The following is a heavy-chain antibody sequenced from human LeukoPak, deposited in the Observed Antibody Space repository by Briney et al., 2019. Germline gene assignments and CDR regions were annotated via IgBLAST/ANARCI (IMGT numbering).Heavy chain of an antibody. CDR3: ARDGIHYYGSGIVFDI. D-gene: IGHD3-10*01. Sequence: GGSLRLSCAASGFTFSNYGMHWVRQAPGKGLEWVAFIRYDGSNKYYADSVKGRFTISRDNSKNTLYLQMNSLRAEDTAVYYCARDGIHYYGSGIVFDIWGQGTMVTVSS. CDR2: IRYDGSNK. J-gene: IGHJ3*02. V-gene: IGHV3-30*02. CDR1: GFTFSNYG.